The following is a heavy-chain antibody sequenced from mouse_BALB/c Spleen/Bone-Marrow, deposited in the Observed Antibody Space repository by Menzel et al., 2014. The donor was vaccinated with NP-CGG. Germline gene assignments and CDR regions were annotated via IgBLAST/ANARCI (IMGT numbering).Heavy chain of an antibody. D-gene: IGHD2-3*01. CDR3: ASPLYDGYYP. J-gene: IGHJ2*01. V-gene: IGHV1-9*01. Sequence: VQLQESGGELMKPRASVKISCKATGYTFSSYWIEWVKQTPGHGLEWIGEILPGIGSTNYNEKVKDKATFTADTSSNADYMQLSSLTSEDSADYHCASPLYDGYYPWGQGTTLTVSS. CDR1: GYTFSSYW. CDR2: ILPGIGST.